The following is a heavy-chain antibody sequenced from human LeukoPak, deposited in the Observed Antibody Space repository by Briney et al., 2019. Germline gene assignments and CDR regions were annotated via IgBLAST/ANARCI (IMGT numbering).Heavy chain of an antibody. CDR1: GYTFTGYY. V-gene: IGHV1-18*04. D-gene: IGHD3-3*01. CDR3: ARDRDFWSGYYINFDY. Sequence: ASVKVSCKASGYTFTGYYMHWVRQAPGQGLEWMGWISAYNGNTNYAQKLQGRVTMTTDTSTSTAYMELRSLRSDDTAVYYCARDRDFWSGYYINFDYWGQGTLVTVSS. CDR2: ISAYNGNT. J-gene: IGHJ4*02.